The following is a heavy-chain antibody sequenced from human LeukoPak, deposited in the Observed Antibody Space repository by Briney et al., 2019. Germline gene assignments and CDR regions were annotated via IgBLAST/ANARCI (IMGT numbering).Heavy chain of an antibody. CDR3: ARKSRLGINY. J-gene: IGHJ4*02. V-gene: IGHV4-34*01. CDR2: INHSGST. D-gene: IGHD7-27*01. CDR1: GGSFSGYY. Sequence: SETLSLTCAVYGGSFSGYYWSWIRQPPGKGLEWTGEINHSGSTNYNPSLRSRVTISVDTSKNQFSLKLSSVTAADTAVYYCARKSRLGINYWGQGTLVTVSS.